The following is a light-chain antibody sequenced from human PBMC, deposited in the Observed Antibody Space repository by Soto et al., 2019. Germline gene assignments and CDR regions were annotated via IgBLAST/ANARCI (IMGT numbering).Light chain of an antibody. Sequence: QSALTQPASVSASPGQSITISCTGTSGDVGGYNYVSWYQLDPGKAPKLIIYEVNNRPSGVSNRFSGSKSGNTASLTISGLQAEDEADYYCTSYTSSGPWVFGGGTKLTVL. CDR1: SGDVGGYNY. CDR2: EVN. J-gene: IGLJ3*02. CDR3: TSYTSSGPWV. V-gene: IGLV2-14*01.